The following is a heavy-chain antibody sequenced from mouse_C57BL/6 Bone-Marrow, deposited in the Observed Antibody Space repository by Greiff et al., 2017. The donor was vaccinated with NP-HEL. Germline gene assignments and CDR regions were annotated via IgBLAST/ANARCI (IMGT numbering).Heavy chain of an antibody. D-gene: IGHD2-2*01. J-gene: IGHJ1*03. V-gene: IGHV1-54*01. CDR2: INPGSGGT. CDR1: GYAFTNYL. Sequence: QVQLKESGAELVRPGTSVKVSCKASGYAFTNYLIEWVKQRPGQGLEWIGVINPGSGGTNYNEKFKGKATLTADKSSSTAYMQLSSLTSEDSAVYFCARSGYYWYFDVWGTGTTVTVSS. CDR3: ARSGYYWYFDV.